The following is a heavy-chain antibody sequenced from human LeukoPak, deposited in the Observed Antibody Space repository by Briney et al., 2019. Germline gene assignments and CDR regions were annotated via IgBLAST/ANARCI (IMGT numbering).Heavy chain of an antibody. J-gene: IGHJ4*02. Sequence: GASVKVSCKASGYTFAGYYMHWVRQAPGQGLEWMGWINPNSGGTNYAQKFQGWVTMTRDTSISTAYMELSRLRSDDTAVYYCARGGDYGDSSFDYWGQGTLVTVFS. D-gene: IGHD4-17*01. CDR2: INPNSGGT. V-gene: IGHV1-2*04. CDR3: ARGGDYGDSSFDY. CDR1: GYTFAGYY.